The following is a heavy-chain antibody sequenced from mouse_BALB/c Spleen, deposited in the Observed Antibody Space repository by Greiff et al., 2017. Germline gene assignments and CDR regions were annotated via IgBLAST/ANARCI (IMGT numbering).Heavy chain of an antibody. CDR1: GFTFSDFY. CDR2: SRNNANDYTT. V-gene: IGHV7-1*02. Sequence: EVQLVESGGGLVQPGGSLRLSCATSGFTFSDFYMAWVRQPPGKRLEWIAASRNNANDYTTEYSASVKGRFIVSRDTSHSILYLQMNALIAEATAIYYFARDAIYYGYDEPFAYWGQGTLVTVSA. D-gene: IGHD2-2*01. CDR3: ARDAIYYGYDEPFAY. J-gene: IGHJ3*01.